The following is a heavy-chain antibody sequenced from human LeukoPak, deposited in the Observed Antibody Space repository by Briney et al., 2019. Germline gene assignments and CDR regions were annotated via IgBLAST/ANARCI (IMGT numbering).Heavy chain of an antibody. V-gene: IGHV3-74*01. D-gene: IGHD3-22*01. J-gene: IGHJ4*02. CDR1: GFTFSSYW. Sequence: PGGSLRLSCAASGFTFSSYWMHWVRQAPGKGLVWVSRIKTDGGSTDYADSVKGGFTISRDNAKNPLYLQINSLRAEDPAVYYCARDRGNKIVGSRYFDYWGQGTLVTVSS. CDR2: IKTDGGST. CDR3: ARDRGNKIVGSRYFDY.